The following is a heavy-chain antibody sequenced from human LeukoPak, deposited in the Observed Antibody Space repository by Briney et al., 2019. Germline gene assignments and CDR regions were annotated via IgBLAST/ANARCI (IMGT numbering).Heavy chain of an antibody. CDR2: IHSDGSSI. V-gene: IGHV3-74*01. CDR1: GFTFVDYG. J-gene: IGHJ4*02. CDR3: ARGGSTWLGY. D-gene: IGHD5/OR15-5a*01. Sequence: GGSLRLSCATSGFTFVDYGLSWVRRAPGKGLVWVSRIHSDGSSINYADSVKGRFTISRDNAKNTLYLQMNSLRAEDTAVYYCARGGSTWLGYWGQGTLVTVSS.